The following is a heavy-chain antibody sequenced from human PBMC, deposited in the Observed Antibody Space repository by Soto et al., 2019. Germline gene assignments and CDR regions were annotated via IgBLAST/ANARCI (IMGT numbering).Heavy chain of an antibody. CDR1: GFTFRSYV. Sequence: QVQLVESGGGVVQPGTSLRLSCVGSGFTFRSYVIHWVRQAPGKGLEWVALTSYDGSNNFYGDSVKGRVTISRHNARNTVELQMDSLRFEDTALYYCARWGTTGGLDVGGQGTLVSVSS. V-gene: IGHV3-33*05. J-gene: IGHJ4*02. CDR2: TSYDGSNN. D-gene: IGHD3-16*01. CDR3: ARWGTTGGLDV.